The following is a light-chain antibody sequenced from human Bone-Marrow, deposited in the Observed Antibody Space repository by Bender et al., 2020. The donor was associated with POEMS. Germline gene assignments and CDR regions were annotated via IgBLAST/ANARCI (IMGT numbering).Light chain of an antibody. J-gene: IGLJ2*01. Sequence: QSALTQPPSMSGFPGESVTISCSGTTNDVGGSNYVSWYQQHPGKVPKVIIYDVTQRPSGVPDRFFGSKSANTAFLTIAGLQAEDEADYYCSSFAGTYSLSFGGGTKLTVL. CDR1: TNDVGGSNY. V-gene: IGLV2-11*01. CDR3: SSFAGTYSLS. CDR2: DVT.